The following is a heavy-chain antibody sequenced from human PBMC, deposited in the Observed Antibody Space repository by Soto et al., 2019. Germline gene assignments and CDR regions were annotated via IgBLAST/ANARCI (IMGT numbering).Heavy chain of an antibody. CDR2: IIPIFGTA. D-gene: IGHD3-3*01. Sequence: QVQLVQSGAEVKKPGSSVKVSCKASGGTFSSYAISWVRQAPGQGLEWMRGIIPIFGTANYAQKFQGRVTITADESTSTAYMELSSLRSEDTAVYYCARGKKYYDFWSGYPPDYYYYGMDVWGQGTTVTVSS. V-gene: IGHV1-69*01. CDR1: GGTFSSYA. CDR3: ARGKKYYDFWSGYPPDYYYYGMDV. J-gene: IGHJ6*02.